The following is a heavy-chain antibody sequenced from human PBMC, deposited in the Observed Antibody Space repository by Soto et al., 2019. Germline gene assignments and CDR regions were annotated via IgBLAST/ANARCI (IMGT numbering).Heavy chain of an antibody. CDR3: AKDYDYGDSLPYDC. CDR1: GFNFGDYG. V-gene: IGHV3-23*01. J-gene: IGHJ4*02. Sequence: EVQLLEAGGGLIQPGGSLRLSCSASGFNFGDYGMSWVRQAPGKGLEWPSAIIYNGDTSYYADSVRGRFTISRDNSKNTLYLQLNDLGAADTAIYYCAKDYDYGDSLPYDCWGQGTLVTVSS. CDR2: IIYNGDTS. D-gene: IGHD4-17*01.